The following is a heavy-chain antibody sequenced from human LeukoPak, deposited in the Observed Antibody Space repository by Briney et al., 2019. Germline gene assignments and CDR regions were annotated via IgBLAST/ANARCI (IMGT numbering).Heavy chain of an antibody. CDR2: ISGSGGST. CDR1: GLTFSSYA. Sequence: GGSLRLSCAASGLTFSSYAMSWVRQAPGKGLEWVSAISGSGGSTYYADSVKGRFTLSRDNSKNTLYPQMHSLRAEDTAVYYCATHEQEYSSSFRSSEYFQHWGQGTLVTVSS. J-gene: IGHJ1*01. D-gene: IGHD6-6*01. CDR3: ATHEQEYSSSFRSSEYFQH. V-gene: IGHV3-23*01.